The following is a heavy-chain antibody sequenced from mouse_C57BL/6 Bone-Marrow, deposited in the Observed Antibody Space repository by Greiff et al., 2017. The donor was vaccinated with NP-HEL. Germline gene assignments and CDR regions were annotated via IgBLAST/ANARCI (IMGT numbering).Heavy chain of an antibody. Sequence: QVQLKQSGPELVKPGASVKISCKASGYAFSSSWMNWVKQRPGKGLEWIGRIYPGDGDTNYNGKFKGKATLTADKSSSTAYMQLSSLTSEDSAVYFCARRLYGNYLDYWGQGTSVTVSS. CDR1: GYAFSSSW. J-gene: IGHJ4*01. CDR2: IYPGDGDT. D-gene: IGHD2-1*01. CDR3: ARRLYGNYLDY. V-gene: IGHV1-82*01.